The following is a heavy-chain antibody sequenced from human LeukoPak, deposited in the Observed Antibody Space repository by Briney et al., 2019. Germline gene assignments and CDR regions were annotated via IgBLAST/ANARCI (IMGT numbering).Heavy chain of an antibody. CDR1: GYTFTGYY. CDR2: INPNSGGT. V-gene: IGHV1-2*02. D-gene: IGHD6-19*01. J-gene: IGHJ6*03. Sequence: ASVKVSCKASGYTFTGYYMYWVRQAPGQGLEWMGWINPNSGGTNYAQKFQGRVTMTRDTSISTAYMELSRLRSDDTAVYYCARGAPMGEQQWLVRLYYYYMDVWGKGTTVTVSS. CDR3: ARGAPMGEQQWLVRLYYYYMDV.